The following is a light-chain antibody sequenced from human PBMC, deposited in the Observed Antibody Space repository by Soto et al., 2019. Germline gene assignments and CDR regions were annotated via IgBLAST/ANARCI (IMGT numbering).Light chain of an antibody. CDR1: SSNIGSNT. V-gene: IGLV1-44*01. CDR2: SIN. Sequence: QSVLTQPPSASGTPGQRVTISCSGSSSNIGSNTVNWYQQLPGTAPKLLIYSINQRPSGVPDRFSGSKSGTSASLAISGLQSEDEADYFCAACDDSLNGYVFGTGTKVTVL. J-gene: IGLJ1*01. CDR3: AACDDSLNGYV.